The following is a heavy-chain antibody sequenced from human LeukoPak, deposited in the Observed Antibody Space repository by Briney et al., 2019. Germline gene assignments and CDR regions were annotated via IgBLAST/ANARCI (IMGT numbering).Heavy chain of an antibody. J-gene: IGHJ4*02. CDR3: ARGLAPEVGSTPDY. CDR1: GFTFSSYS. Sequence: PGGSLRLSCAASGFTFSSYSMNWVRQALGKGLEWVSYISSSSSTIYCADSLKGRFTISRDNAKNSLYLQMNSLRAEDTAVYYCARGLAPEVGSTPDYWGQGTLVTVSS. V-gene: IGHV3-48*04. CDR2: ISSSSSTI. D-gene: IGHD1-26*01.